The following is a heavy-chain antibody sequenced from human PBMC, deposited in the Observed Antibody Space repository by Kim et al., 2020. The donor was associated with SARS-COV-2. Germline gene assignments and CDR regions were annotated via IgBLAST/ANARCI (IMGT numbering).Heavy chain of an antibody. CDR1: GFTSNIYA. V-gene: IGHV3-9*02. CDR2: FNLDIIRT. Sequence: GGSLRLSCAASGFTSNIYAMHWVRQVPGKGLEWVAGFNLDIIRTGYSDSVRGRFTIFSDNAKNSLYLQMNSLRVDDTALYFCVRDTSPGCADVWGQGTTVTVSS. CDR3: VRDTSPGCADV. J-gene: IGHJ6*02.